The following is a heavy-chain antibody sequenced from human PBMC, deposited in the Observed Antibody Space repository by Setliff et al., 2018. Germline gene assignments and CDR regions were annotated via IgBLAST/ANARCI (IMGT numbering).Heavy chain of an antibody. D-gene: IGHD2-15*01. J-gene: IGHJ5*02. V-gene: IGHV3-7*02. CDR2: MKQDGTEQ. Sequence: GGSLRLSCVASEFTFSIYWMSWVRQVPGKGLEWVANMKQDGTEQYYLDSVKGRFAISRDNAKNSLYLQMNSLRVEDTALYYCAADPPRSWPWGQGTLVTVSS. CDR1: EFTFSIYW. CDR3: AADPPRSWP.